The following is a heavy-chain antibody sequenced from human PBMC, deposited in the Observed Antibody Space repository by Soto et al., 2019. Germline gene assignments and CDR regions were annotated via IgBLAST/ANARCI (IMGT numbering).Heavy chain of an antibody. D-gene: IGHD2-2*01. CDR3: ARLVVVAPVANV. Sequence: SETLSLTCSVSGGSISYNSYDWGWIRQPPGKGLEWIGGIFYTGTTYYSPSLEDRVTMSMDTSKNSFSVNLTSVTAADTAVYFCARLVVVAPVANVWGQGTLVTV. V-gene: IGHV4-39*02. J-gene: IGHJ4*02. CDR2: IFYTGTT. CDR1: GGSISYNSYD.